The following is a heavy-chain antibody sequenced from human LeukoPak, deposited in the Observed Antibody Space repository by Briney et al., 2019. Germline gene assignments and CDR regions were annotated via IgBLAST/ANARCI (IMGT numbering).Heavy chain of an antibody. Sequence: GRSLRLSCAASGFTFSSYAMHWVRQAPGKGLEWVAVISYDGSNKYYADSVKGQFTISRDDSKNTLYLQMNSLRAEDTAVYYCARDAVAPTDYWGQGTLVTVSS. CDR1: GFTFSSYA. J-gene: IGHJ4*02. D-gene: IGHD6-19*01. CDR2: ISYDGSNK. CDR3: ARDAVAPTDY. V-gene: IGHV3-30-3*01.